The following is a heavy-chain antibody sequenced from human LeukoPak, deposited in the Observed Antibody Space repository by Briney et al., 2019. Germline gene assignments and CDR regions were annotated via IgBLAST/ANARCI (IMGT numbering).Heavy chain of an antibody. CDR3: ARDRSYYYGLGSYVAGYFQH. Sequence: PSETLSLTCAVSGGSISSSNWWSWVRQPPGKGLEWIGEIYHSGSTNYNPSLKSRVTISVDKSKNQFSLKLSSVTAADTAAYYCARDRSYYYGLGSYVAGYFQHWGQGTLVTVSS. D-gene: IGHD3-10*01. J-gene: IGHJ1*01. V-gene: IGHV4-4*02. CDR2: IYHSGST. CDR1: GGSISSSNW.